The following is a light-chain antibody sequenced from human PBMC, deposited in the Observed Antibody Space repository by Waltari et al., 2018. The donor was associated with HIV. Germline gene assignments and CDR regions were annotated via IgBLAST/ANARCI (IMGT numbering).Light chain of an antibody. CDR1: SANIGRHS. J-gene: IGLJ2*01. CDR2: EPN. V-gene: IGLV1-51*02. CDR3: GAWDNSLGGVV. Sequence: QAVLTQPPPVSAAPGQQVNTTCSGSSANIGRHSVGWYQHLPGTAPKILIYEPNKRPSGIPDRFSGSKSGTSGTLDITGLQTGDEADYYCGAWDNSLGGVVFGGGTKLTVL.